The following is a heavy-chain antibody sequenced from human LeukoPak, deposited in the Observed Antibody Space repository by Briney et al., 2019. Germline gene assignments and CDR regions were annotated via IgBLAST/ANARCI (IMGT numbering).Heavy chain of an antibody. CDR1: TASINSYY. D-gene: IGHD5-18*01. CDR2: IYTTGMT. J-gene: IGHJ4*02. V-gene: IGHV4-4*07. CDR3: VRHGYTASHFFLDY. Sequence: SETLSLTCTVSTASINSYYWGWVRQPAGRGLEWIGRIYTTGMTQYDPPLQSRVTMSVDTSQKQFSLNLRSVTAADTAIYFCVRHGYTASHFFLDYWSQGALVTVSS.